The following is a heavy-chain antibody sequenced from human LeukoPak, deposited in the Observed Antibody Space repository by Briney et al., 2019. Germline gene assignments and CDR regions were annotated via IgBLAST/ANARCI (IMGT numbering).Heavy chain of an antibody. Sequence: GGSPRLSCAASGFTFNSYSMNWVRQAPGKGLEWVANIKHDGGEKYYVDSVKGRFTISRDNAKNSLYLQMNSLRAEDTAVYYCARQPLFPHRFDPWGQGTLVTVSS. CDR1: GFTFNSYS. J-gene: IGHJ5*02. CDR3: ARQPLFPHRFDP. CDR2: IKHDGGEK. V-gene: IGHV3-7*04.